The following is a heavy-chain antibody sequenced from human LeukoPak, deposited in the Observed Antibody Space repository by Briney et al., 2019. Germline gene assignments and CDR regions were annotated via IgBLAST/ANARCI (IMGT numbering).Heavy chain of an antibody. CDR1: ELAFSSNW. V-gene: IGHV3-74*01. CDR3: ATSLGPLTEY. J-gene: IGHJ4*02. D-gene: IGHD7-27*01. CDR2: INSGGSGT. Sequence: GGSLRLSCAASELAFSSNWMHWVRQTPGKGLVWVSRINSGGSGTSYADSVEGRFTISRDNAKNTLYLQMNSLRAEDTAVYYCATSLGPLTEYWGQGTLVTVSS.